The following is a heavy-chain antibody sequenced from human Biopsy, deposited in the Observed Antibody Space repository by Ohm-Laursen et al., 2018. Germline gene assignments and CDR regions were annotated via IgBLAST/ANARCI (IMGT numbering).Heavy chain of an antibody. J-gene: IGHJ1*01. CDR2: NIPILGTG. D-gene: IGHD3-9*01. CDR3: ATKLTGYFHH. V-gene: IGHV1-69*06. CDR1: GGTFSNYG. Sequence: SSVKVSCKVPGGTFSNYGVNWVRQAPGQGLEWLGGNIPILGTGNYAQKFQDRVTVAADTSTSTTTMELRSLRSDDTAVYYCATKLTGYFHHWGQGTLVIVSS.